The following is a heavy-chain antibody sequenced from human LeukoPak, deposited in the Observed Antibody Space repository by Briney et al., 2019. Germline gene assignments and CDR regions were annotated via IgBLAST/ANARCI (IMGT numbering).Heavy chain of an antibody. J-gene: IGHJ4*02. CDR2: MNPNSGNT. CDR1: GYTFTSYD. V-gene: IGHV1-8*03. Sequence: ASVKVSCKASGYTFTSYDINWVRQATGQGLEWMGWMNPNSGNTGYAQKFQGRVTITRNTSISTAYMELSSLRSEDTAVYYCARLKWLLAPIDYWGQGTLVTVSS. CDR3: ARLKWLLAPIDY. D-gene: IGHD5-12*01.